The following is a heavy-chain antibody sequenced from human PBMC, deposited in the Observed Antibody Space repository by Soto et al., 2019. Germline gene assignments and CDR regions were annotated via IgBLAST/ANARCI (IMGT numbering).Heavy chain of an antibody. Sequence: GGSLRLSCAASGFTFSSYWRSWVRQAPGKGLEWVANIKQDGSEKYYVDSVKGRFTISRDNAKNSLYLQMNSLRAEDTAVYYCARAEVVIDYWGQGTLVTVSS. CDR3: ARAEVVIDY. V-gene: IGHV3-7*01. J-gene: IGHJ4*02. D-gene: IGHD3-22*01. CDR2: IKQDGSEK. CDR1: GFTFSSYW.